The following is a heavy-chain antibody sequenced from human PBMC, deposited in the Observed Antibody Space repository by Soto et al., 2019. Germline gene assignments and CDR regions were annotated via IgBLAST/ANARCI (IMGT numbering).Heavy chain of an antibody. Sequence: EVQLLESGGGLVQPGGSLRLSCAASGFTFSSFAMSWVRQAPGKGLEWVSAISGSGDSTNYADSVKGRFTISRDNPKNTLYLHMNSLRAEDTAVYYCAKLPLYGSSSHPLDYWGQGTLVTVSS. V-gene: IGHV3-23*01. CDR2: ISGSGDST. CDR1: GFTFSSFA. D-gene: IGHD6-6*01. J-gene: IGHJ4*02. CDR3: AKLPLYGSSSHPLDY.